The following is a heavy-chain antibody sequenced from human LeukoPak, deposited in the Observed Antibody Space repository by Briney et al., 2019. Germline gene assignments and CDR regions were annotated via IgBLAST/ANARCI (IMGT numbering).Heavy chain of an antibody. Sequence: VASVKVSCTASGYTFTSYSIQWVRQAPGQGLEWMGLINPSGGTTGYARKFQGRITMTRDTSTTTVYMELSSLISDDTAVYYCGRVGPVPWGQAAAQFDHWGQGTLVTVSS. D-gene: IGHD2-2*01. CDR1: GYTFTSYS. J-gene: IGHJ4*02. V-gene: IGHV1-46*01. CDR3: GRVGPVPWGQAAAQFDH. CDR2: INPSGGTT.